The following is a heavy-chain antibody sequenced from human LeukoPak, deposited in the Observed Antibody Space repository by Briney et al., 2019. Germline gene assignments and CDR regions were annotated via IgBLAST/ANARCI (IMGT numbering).Heavy chain of an antibody. CDR3: AVYYHDSSGYLYYFDY. Sequence: SVKVSCKASGGTFTSYAISWVRQAPGQGLEWMGRIIPIFGTANYAQKFQGRVTITTDESTSTAYMELSSLRSKDTAVYYCAVYYHDSSGYLYYFDYWGEGTLVTVSS. J-gene: IGHJ4*02. V-gene: IGHV1-69*05. D-gene: IGHD3-22*01. CDR2: IIPIFGTA. CDR1: GGTFTSYA.